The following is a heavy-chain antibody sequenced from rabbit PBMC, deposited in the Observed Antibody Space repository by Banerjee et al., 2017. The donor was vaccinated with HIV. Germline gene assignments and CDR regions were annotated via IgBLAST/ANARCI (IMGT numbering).Heavy chain of an antibody. CDR3: ARDLAGVIGWNFGL. CDR1: GFSFSNKYV. Sequence: QEQLEESGGDLVKPEGSLTLTCTASGFSFSNKYVMCWVRQAPGKGLEWIGHIYTGSSTNTYYASWAKGRFTISKTSSTTVTLQMTSLTAADTATYFCARDLAGVIGWNFGLWGPGTLVTVS. CDR2: IYTGSSTNT. J-gene: IGHJ4*01. V-gene: IGHV1S45*01. D-gene: IGHD4-1*01.